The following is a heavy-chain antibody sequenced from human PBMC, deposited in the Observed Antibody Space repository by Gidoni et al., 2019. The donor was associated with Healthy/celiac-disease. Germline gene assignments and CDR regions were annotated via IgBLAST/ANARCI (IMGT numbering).Heavy chain of an antibody. CDR1: GYTFTSYY. V-gene: IGHV1-46*01. CDR3: ARGVVAWLTRGAFDI. J-gene: IGHJ3*02. Sequence: QVQLVQSGAEVKKPGASVKVSCTESGYTFTSYYMHWVRQAPGQGLEWMGIINPSGGSTSYAQKFQGRVTMTRDTSTSTVYMELSSLRSEDTAVYYCARGVVAWLTRGAFDIWGQGTMVTVSS. CDR2: INPSGGST. D-gene: IGHD3-22*01.